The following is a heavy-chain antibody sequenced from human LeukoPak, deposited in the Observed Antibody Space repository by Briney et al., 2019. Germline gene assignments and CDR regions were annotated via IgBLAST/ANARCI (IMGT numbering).Heavy chain of an antibody. CDR1: GFTFSSYG. CDR3: ARDLKPYYYGSAIDY. J-gene: IGHJ4*02. Sequence: GGSLRLSCAASGFTFSSYGMHWVRQAPGKGLEWVAVISNDGSKKYSADSVKGRFTISRDNSKNTLYLQMNSLRAEDTAVYYCARDLKPYYYGSAIDYWGQGTLVTVSS. V-gene: IGHV3-30*03. D-gene: IGHD3-10*01. CDR2: ISNDGSKK.